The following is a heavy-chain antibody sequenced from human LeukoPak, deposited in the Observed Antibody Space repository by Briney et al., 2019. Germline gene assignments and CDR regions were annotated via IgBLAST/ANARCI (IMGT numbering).Heavy chain of an antibody. Sequence: SQTLSLTCAISGDSVSSNSAAWNWIRQSPSRGLEWLGRTYYRSKWYNDYAVSVKSRITINPDTSKNQFSLQLNSVTPEDTAVYYCARASYYDTSGSPWFDPWGQGTLVTVSS. J-gene: IGHJ5*02. CDR3: ARASYYDTSGSPWFDP. CDR2: TYYRSKWYN. D-gene: IGHD3-22*01. V-gene: IGHV6-1*01. CDR1: GDSVSSNSAA.